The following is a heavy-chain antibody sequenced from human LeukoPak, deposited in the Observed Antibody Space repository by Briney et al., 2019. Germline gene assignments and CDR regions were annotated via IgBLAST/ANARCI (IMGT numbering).Heavy chain of an antibody. J-gene: IGHJ4*02. CDR1: GFTFSTYS. V-gene: IGHV3-48*02. D-gene: IGHD5-24*01. Sequence: GGSLRLSCTASGFTFSTYSMNWARQAPGKGLEWVSYISSSSSTIYYADSVKGRFTISRDNAKNSLYLQMNSLRDEDTAVYYCARASFQRWLQLGGDWGQGTLVTVSS. CDR2: ISSSSSTI. CDR3: ARASFQRWLQLGGD.